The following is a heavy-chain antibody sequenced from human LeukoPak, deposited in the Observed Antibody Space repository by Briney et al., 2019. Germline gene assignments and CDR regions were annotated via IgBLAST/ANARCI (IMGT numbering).Heavy chain of an antibody. CDR2: ISSSSSTI. V-gene: IGHV3-48*01. CDR3: ARDGSSNIRGVRQQLVDYYYYGMDV. CDR1: GFTFSSYA. D-gene: IGHD6-13*01. Sequence: GGSLRLSCAASGFTFSSYAMSWVRQAPGKGLEWVSYISSSSSTIYYADSVKGRFTISRDNAKNSLYLQMNSLRAEDTAVYYCARDGSSNIRGVRQQLVDYYYYGMDVWGQGTTVTVSS. J-gene: IGHJ6*02.